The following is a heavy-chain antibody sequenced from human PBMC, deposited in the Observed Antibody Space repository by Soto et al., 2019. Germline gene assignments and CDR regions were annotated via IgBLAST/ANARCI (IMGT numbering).Heavy chain of an antibody. CDR1: GFTFSDYY. Sequence: GSLRLSCAASGFTFSDYYMSWIRQAPGKGLEWVSYISSSGSTIYYADSVKGRFTISRDNAKNSLYLQMNSLRAEDTAVYYCAIGPIWDHYYYGMDVWGQGTTVTVSS. CDR3: AIGPIWDHYYYGMDV. J-gene: IGHJ6*02. CDR2: ISSSGSTI. V-gene: IGHV3-11*01. D-gene: IGHD1-26*01.